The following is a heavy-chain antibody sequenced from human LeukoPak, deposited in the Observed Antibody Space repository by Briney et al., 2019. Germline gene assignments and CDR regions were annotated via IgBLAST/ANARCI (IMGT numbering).Heavy chain of an antibody. CDR2: ISFDGSKT. Sequence: GGSLRLPCAGSGFTFSGYGLHWVRQAPGKGLEWVAVISFDGSKTQYADSVKGRFTISRDTFRSTLSLQMHSLRPEDTAVYYCAKDHVDSSSWSQYFDLWGRGTPVTVSS. CDR1: GFTFSGYG. J-gene: IGHJ2*01. CDR3: AKDHVDSSSWSQYFDL. D-gene: IGHD6-13*01. V-gene: IGHV3-30*18.